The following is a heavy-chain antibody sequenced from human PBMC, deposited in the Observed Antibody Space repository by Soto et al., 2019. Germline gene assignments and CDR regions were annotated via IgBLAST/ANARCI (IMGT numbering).Heavy chain of an antibody. CDR2: INPNSGGT. Sequence: QVQLVQSGAEVKKPGASVKVSCKASGYTFTGYYMHWVRQAPGQGLEWMGWINPNSGGTNYAQKFQGWVTMTRDTSISTAYMELSRLRSDDTAVYYCARGSLLGVGVPAAILYFDLWGRGTLVTVSS. J-gene: IGHJ2*01. CDR1: GYTFTGYY. V-gene: IGHV1-2*04. CDR3: ARGSLLGVGVPAAILYFDL. D-gene: IGHD2-2*02.